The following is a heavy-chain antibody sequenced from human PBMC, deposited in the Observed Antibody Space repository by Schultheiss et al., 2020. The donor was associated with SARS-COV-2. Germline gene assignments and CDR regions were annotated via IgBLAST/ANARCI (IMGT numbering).Heavy chain of an antibody. CDR3: ARAPGTPGQLDNWYFDL. V-gene: IGHV3-48*03. J-gene: IGHJ2*01. Sequence: GGSLRLSCAASGFTFSSYEMNWVRQAPGKGLEWVSYISSSGSTIYYADSVKGRFTISRDNAKNSLYLQMNSLRAEYTAVYYCARAPGTPGQLDNWYFDLWGRGTLVTVSS. D-gene: IGHD6-6*01. CDR2: ISSSGSTI. CDR1: GFTFSSYE.